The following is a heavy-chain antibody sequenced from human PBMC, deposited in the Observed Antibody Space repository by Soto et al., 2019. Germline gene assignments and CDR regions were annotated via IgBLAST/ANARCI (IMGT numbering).Heavy chain of an antibody. Sequence: QVQLVQSGAEVKKPGASVKVSCKASGYTFTSYAIHWVRQAPGQRLEWMGWINAGNGNTKYSQKLQDRVTITRDTSASTAYMELSSLRSEDTAVYYCARHLGGWPDYWGQGTLVTVSS. D-gene: IGHD6-19*01. CDR1: GYTFTSYA. J-gene: IGHJ4*02. CDR2: INAGNGNT. V-gene: IGHV1-3*01. CDR3: ARHLGGWPDY.